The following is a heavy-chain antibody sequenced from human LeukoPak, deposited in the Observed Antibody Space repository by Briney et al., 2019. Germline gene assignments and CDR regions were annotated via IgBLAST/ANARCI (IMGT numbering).Heavy chain of an antibody. J-gene: IGHJ5*02. CDR3: ASYRRTDYSNNNWFDP. V-gene: IGHV4-39*07. D-gene: IGHD4-11*01. CDR2: IYYSGST. CDR1: GGSISSSSYY. Sequence: SETLSLTCTVSGGSISSSSYYWGWIRQPPGKGLEWIGSIYYSGSTYYNPSLKSRVTISVDTSKNQFSLKLSSVTAADTAVYYCASYRRTDYSNNNWFDPWGQGTLVTVSS.